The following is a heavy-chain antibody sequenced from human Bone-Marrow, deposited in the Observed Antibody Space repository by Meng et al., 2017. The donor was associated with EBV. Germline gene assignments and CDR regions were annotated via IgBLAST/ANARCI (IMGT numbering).Heavy chain of an antibody. Sequence: RLREAGPGLVKPSGTLSPACAVSGASISSGYWWTWVRQPPGKGLEWIGEVSHSGSTNYNPSLKSRVTISVDTSKNQFSLKLSSVTAADTAVYYCARHDTVATGDYWGQGTLVTVSS. J-gene: IGHJ4*02. CDR3: ARHDTVATGDY. CDR1: GASISSGYW. D-gene: IGHD4-23*01. V-gene: IGHV4-4*02. CDR2: VSHSGST.